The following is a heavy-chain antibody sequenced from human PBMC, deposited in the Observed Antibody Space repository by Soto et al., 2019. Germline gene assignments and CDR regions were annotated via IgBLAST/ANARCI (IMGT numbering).Heavy chain of an antibody. D-gene: IGHD2-8*02. CDR3: ACWGYIVQVAPRHFDR. J-gene: IGHJ4*02. Sequence: PGGSLRLSCAASGFPFTNYWMNWVRQTPGKGLMWVSRISPDGSDVGYADSVEGRFTVSRDNAKNTLYLQMHSLRAEDTAMYYCACWGYIVQVAPRHFDRWGEGTLVTVSS. CDR1: GFPFTNYW. CDR2: ISPDGSDV. V-gene: IGHV3-74*01.